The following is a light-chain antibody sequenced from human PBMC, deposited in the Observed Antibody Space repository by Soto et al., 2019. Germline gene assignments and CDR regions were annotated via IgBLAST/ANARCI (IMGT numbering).Light chain of an antibody. J-gene: IGKJ2*01. CDR3: LRHNGYPYT. V-gene: IGKV1-17*03. CDR2: AAS. Sequence: DIPMTQSPSAMSSSVGDRVTITCRASQGISNYLAWFQQSPGKVPKRLIYAASNLQSGVPSRFSGSGSGTEFTLTVSSLQPEDFATYYCLRHNGYPYTFGQGTKLEIK. CDR1: QGISNY.